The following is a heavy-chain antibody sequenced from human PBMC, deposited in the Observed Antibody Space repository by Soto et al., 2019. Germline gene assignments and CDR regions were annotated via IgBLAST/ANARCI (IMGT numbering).Heavy chain of an antibody. CDR2: ISGSGGST. V-gene: IGHV3-23*01. J-gene: IGHJ4*02. D-gene: IGHD5-12*01. Sequence: PGGSLRLSCAASGFTFSSYAMSWVRQAPGKGLERVSAISGSGGSTYYAESVKGRFTISRDNSKNTLYLQMNSLRAEDTAVYYCAKDLGADSGYDIHFDYWGQGTLVTVSS. CDR1: GFTFSSYA. CDR3: AKDLGADSGYDIHFDY.